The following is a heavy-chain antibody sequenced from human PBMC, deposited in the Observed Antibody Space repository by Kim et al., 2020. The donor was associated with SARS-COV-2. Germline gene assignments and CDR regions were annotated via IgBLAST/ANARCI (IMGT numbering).Heavy chain of an antibody. CDR3: ARGSVGSGYVVAPGFD. D-gene: IGHD5-12*01. J-gene: IGHJ4*02. Sequence: GGSLRLSCAASGFTFSSYSMNWVRQAPGKGLEWVSSISSSSSYIYYADSVKGRFTISRDNAKNSLYLQMNSLRAEDTAVYYCARGSVGSGYVVAPGFDLGQGTLVTVSS. V-gene: IGHV3-21*01. CDR2: ISSSSSYI. CDR1: GFTFSSYS.